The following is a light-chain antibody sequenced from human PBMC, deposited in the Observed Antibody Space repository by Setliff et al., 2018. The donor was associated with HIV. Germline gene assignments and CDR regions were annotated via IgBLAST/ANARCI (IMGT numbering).Light chain of an antibody. Sequence: QSVLTQPHSASGTPGQRVTISCSGSSSNIGTNAVNWYQQLPGTAPKVLIYDNNQRPSGVPDRVSGSKSGTSASLAISGLQSDDEADYYCAAWDATLNGFVFGTGTKVTVL. CDR2: DNN. CDR3: AAWDATLNGFV. J-gene: IGLJ1*01. V-gene: IGLV1-44*01. CDR1: SSNIGTNA.